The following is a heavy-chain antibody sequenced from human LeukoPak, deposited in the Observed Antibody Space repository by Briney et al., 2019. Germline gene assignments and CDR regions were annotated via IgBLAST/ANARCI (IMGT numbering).Heavy chain of an antibody. CDR1: GFTFSSYI. D-gene: IGHD2-8*02. CDR3: ARDFTEDWYFDL. Sequence: GGSLRLSCAASGFTFSSYIMNWVRQAPGKGLEWVSYISSSGRTIYYADSVKGRFTISRDNAKNSLYLQMSSLRVEDTAVYYCARDFTEDWYFDLWGRGTLVTVSS. V-gene: IGHV3-48*04. CDR2: ISSSGRTI. J-gene: IGHJ2*01.